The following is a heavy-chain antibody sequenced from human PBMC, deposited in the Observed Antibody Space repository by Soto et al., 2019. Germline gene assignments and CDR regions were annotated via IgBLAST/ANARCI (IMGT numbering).Heavy chain of an antibody. V-gene: IGHV3-66*01. J-gene: IGHJ5*02. CDR2: IYSGGTT. CDR3: AISRPWFDP. Sequence: PGGSLRLSCAASGFTVSSTYMSWVRQAPGKGLEWVSLIYSGGTTYYADSVKGRFTFSRDNSKNTLYLQMNSLRAEDTAVYYCAISRPWFDPWGQGTLVTVSS. CDR1: GFTVSSTY.